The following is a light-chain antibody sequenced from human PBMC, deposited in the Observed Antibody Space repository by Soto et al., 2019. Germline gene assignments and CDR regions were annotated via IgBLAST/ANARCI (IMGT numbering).Light chain of an antibody. CDR3: KQSKSFPLT. Sequence: DIQMTQSPSSLSASFGDRINITCRASQGVDRWLAWYQQRPGEAPKVLIYAASSLRSGVPSRFGGSGYGTDFSLIISSLQPEDLATYYCKQSKSFPLTFGGGTKVDIK. CDR1: QGVDRW. V-gene: IGKV1-12*01. J-gene: IGKJ4*01. CDR2: AAS.